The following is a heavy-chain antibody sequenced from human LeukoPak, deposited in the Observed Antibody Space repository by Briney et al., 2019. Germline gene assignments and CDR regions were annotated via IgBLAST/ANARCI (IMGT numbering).Heavy chain of an antibody. CDR2: INGHGGST. V-gene: IGHV3-23*01. CDR1: GFTFSSYA. Sequence: PGGSLRLSCAASGFTFSSYAMSWVRQAPGKGLEWVPTINGHGGSTYYATSVRGRVTISRDNSKNTLYLQMNSLRAEDTALYYCAKDPQYNWNYWFDPWGQGTLVTVSS. D-gene: IGHD1-7*01. J-gene: IGHJ5*02. CDR3: AKDPQYNWNYWFDP.